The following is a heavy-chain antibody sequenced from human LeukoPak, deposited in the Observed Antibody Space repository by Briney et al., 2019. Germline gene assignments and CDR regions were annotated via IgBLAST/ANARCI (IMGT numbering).Heavy chain of an antibody. Sequence: GGSLRLSCAASGFTFSSYAMSWVRQAPGKGLEWVSAISGSGGSTYYADSVKGRFTISRDNSKNTLYLQMNSLRAEDTAVYYCAKVKVDTMILVARYYFDYWGQGTLVTVSS. D-gene: IGHD3-22*01. CDR1: GFTFSSYA. CDR3: AKVKVDTMILVARYYFDY. V-gene: IGHV3-23*01. J-gene: IGHJ4*02. CDR2: ISGSGGST.